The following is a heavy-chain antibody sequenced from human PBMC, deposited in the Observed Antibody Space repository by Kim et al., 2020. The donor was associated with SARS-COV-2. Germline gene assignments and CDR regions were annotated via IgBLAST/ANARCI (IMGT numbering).Heavy chain of an antibody. V-gene: IGHV3-30-3*01. CDR2: ISYDGSNK. D-gene: IGHD1-26*01. CDR3: ARGESYYYYYYGMDV. CDR1: GFTFSSYA. Sequence: GGSLRLSCAASGFTFSSYAMHWVRQAPGKGLEWVAVISYDGSNKYYADSVKGRFTISRDNSKNTLYLQMNSLRAEDTAVYYCARGESYYYYYYGMDVWGQGTTVTVSS. J-gene: IGHJ6*02.